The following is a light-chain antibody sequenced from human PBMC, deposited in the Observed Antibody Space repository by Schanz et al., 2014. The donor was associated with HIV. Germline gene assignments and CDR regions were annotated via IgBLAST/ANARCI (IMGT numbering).Light chain of an antibody. Sequence: QSALAQPPSVSGAPGQRVTISCTGSSSNIGANYDVHWYQLLPGSAPKLLIFDNTNRPTGVPARFSGSKSGSSASLAISGLQAEDEADYFCQSFDSSLNGVVFGGGTKLTVL. CDR1: SSNIGANYD. CDR2: DNT. J-gene: IGLJ3*02. CDR3: QSFDSSLNGVV. V-gene: IGLV1-40*01.